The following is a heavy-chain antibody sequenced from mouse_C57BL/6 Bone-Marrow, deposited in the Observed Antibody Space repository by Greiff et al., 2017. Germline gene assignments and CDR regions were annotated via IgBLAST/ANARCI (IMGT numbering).Heavy chain of an antibody. D-gene: IGHD1-1*01. J-gene: IGHJ1*03. CDR2: IHPNSGST. Sequence: QVQLQQPGAELVKPGASVQLSCKASGYTFTSSWMNWVKQRPGQGLEWIGMIHPNSGSTNYNEKFKSKATLTVDKSSSTAYMQLSSLTSEDSAVYYCARGGSSFWYFDVWGTGTTVTVSS. CDR1: GYTFTSSW. V-gene: IGHV1-64*01. CDR3: ARGGSSFWYFDV.